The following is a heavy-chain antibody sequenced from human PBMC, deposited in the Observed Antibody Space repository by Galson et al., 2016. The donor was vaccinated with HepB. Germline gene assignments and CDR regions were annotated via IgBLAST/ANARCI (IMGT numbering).Heavy chain of an antibody. J-gene: IGHJ6*02. Sequence: SLRLSCAASGFTFRTFGMHWVRQAPGKGLKWVAVVSDDGGNKKYADSVKGRFTVSRDNPKNTLYLQMNSLRAEDTAVYFCAKSRSYDTYYYYAMDVWGQGTAVTVSS. CDR2: VSDDGGNK. V-gene: IGHV3-30*18. D-gene: IGHD3-9*01. CDR3: AKSRSYDTYYYYAMDV. CDR1: GFTFRTFG.